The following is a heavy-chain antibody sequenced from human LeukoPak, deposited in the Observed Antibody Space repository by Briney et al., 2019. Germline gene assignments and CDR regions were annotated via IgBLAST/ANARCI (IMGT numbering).Heavy chain of an antibody. D-gene: IGHD2-15*01. J-gene: IGHJ5*02. Sequence: GGSLRLSCAASGFTFSSSWMYWVRQAPGKGLMYISRNNGDGSTTNYADVVKGRFTMSRDNVKNTLYLQMNSLRVEDTAVYYCARDPRNVGLAPWGQGTLVTVSS. CDR1: GFTFSSSW. V-gene: IGHV3-74*01. CDR3: ARDPRNVGLAP. CDR2: NNGDGSTT.